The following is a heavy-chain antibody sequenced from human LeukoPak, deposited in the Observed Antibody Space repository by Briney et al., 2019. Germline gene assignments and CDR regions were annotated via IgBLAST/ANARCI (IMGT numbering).Heavy chain of an antibody. J-gene: IGHJ4*02. CDR2: IYYSGYT. D-gene: IGHD3-16*01. CDR3: ARVDVWGSSTSDYFDY. Sequence: SETLSLTCTVSSDSISINTHYWGWIRQPPGKGLEWIGSIYYSGYTYYNPSLKSRVTISVDTSKNQSSLRLSSVTAADTAVYYCARVDVWGSSTSDYFDYWGQGTLVTVSS. V-gene: IGHV4-39*07. CDR1: SDSISINTHY.